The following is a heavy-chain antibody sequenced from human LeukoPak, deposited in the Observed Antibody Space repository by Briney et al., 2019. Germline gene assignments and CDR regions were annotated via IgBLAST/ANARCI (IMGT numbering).Heavy chain of an antibody. D-gene: IGHD3-10*02. CDR2: ITSDTRYI. V-gene: IGHV3-21*01. J-gene: IGHJ6*04. CDR1: GFTFSSYT. CDR3: AELGITMIGGV. Sequence: PGGSLRLSCAGAGFTFSSYTMNWDRQAAGKGLEWVSSITSDTRYIFYADSVKGRFTISRDNAKNSLYLQMNSLRAEDTAVYYCAELGITMIGGVWGKGTTVTISS.